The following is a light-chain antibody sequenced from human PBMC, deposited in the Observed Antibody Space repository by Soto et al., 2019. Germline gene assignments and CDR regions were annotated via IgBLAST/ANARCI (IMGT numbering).Light chain of an antibody. V-gene: IGKV3-20*01. CDR2: GAS. Sequence: EIVLTQSPGTLSLSPGERATLSGRASQSVNSSYSAWYQQKHGQAPSLLIYGASSRAAGIPDRFSGSGSGTDFTLTISRLEPEDFAVYYCHQYGTSLWTFGQGTKVDIK. J-gene: IGKJ1*01. CDR1: QSVNSSY. CDR3: HQYGTSLWT.